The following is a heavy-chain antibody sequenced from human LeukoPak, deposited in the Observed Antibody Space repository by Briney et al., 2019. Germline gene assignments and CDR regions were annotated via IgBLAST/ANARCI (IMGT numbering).Heavy chain of an antibody. V-gene: IGHV3-21*01. CDR2: ITSGGDYI. CDR1: GFTFNTFN. J-gene: IGHJ4*02. D-gene: IGHD3-9*01. Sequence: PGGSLRLSCAASGFTFNTFNMNWVRQAPGKGLEGVSSITSGGDYIYYADSVKGRFTTSRDNAKNSLSLQLTSLRVEDTAVYYCARGHYDVLAASYKWTPDYWGQGTLVTVSS. CDR3: ARGHYDVLAASYKWTPDY.